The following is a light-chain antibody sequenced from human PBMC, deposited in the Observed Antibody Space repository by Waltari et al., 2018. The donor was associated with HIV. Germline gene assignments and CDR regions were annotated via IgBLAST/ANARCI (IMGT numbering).Light chain of an antibody. CDR3: QQYNIRPRGNT. CDR1: QGVGSN. Sequence: DIVMTQSPAILSVSPGERVTLSCRASQGVGSNLAWYQQKVGQAPRLLIYGAATRAAEIPVRFSGSGSGTDFTLTIDSLQSEDFATYYCQQYNIRPRGNTFGQGTKQQIK. J-gene: IGKJ2*01. CDR2: GAA. V-gene: IGKV3-15*01.